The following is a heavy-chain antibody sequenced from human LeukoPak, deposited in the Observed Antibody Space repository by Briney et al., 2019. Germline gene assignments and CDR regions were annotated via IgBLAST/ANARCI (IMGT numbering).Heavy chain of an antibody. CDR3: AKGSFAYSYGYRIPLDYYYYMDV. Sequence: GGSLRLSCPASGFTFSSYGMHWVRQAPGKGLEWVAFIRYDGSNKYYADSVKGRFTISRDNYKNTLYLQMNSLRAEDTAVYYCAKGSFAYSYGYRIPLDYYYYMDVWGKGTTVTVSS. CDR1: GFTFSSYG. V-gene: IGHV3-30*02. CDR2: IRYDGSNK. D-gene: IGHD5-18*01. J-gene: IGHJ6*03.